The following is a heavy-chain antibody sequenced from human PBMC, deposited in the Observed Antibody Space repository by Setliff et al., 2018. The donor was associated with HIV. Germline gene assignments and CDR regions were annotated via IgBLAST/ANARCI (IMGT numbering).Heavy chain of an antibody. CDR3: ARDNGRYFDRGWFDP. CDR1: SNYS. Sequence: SNYSMNWVRQAPGKGLEWVSYISSSDTTIYYADSVKGRFTISRDNAKNSLYLQMNSLRAEDTAVYYCARDNGRYFDRGWFDPWGQGALVT. J-gene: IGHJ5*02. CDR2: ISSSDTTI. D-gene: IGHD3-9*01. V-gene: IGHV3-48*01.